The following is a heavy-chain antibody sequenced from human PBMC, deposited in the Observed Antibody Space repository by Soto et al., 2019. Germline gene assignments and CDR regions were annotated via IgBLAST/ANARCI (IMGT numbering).Heavy chain of an antibody. D-gene: IGHD3-10*01. CDR1: GGSISSGGYY. CDR3: ARAKGAIRITMVRGVILDWFDP. Sequence: QVQLQESGPGLVKPSQTLSLTCTVSGGSISSGGYYWSWIRQHPGKGLEWIGYIYYSGSTYYNPYLKSRVTTSVDTSKNQFSLKLSSVTAADTAVYYCARAKGAIRITMVRGVILDWFDPWGQGTLVTVSS. V-gene: IGHV4-31*03. CDR2: IYYSGST. J-gene: IGHJ5*02.